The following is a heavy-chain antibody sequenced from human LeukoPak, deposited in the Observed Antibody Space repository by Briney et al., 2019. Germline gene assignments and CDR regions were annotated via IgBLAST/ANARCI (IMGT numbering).Heavy chain of an antibody. D-gene: IGHD3-3*01. Sequence: PSETLSLTCTVSGGSISRYYWSWIRQPAGKGLEWIGYIYYSGSTKYKPSLKSRVTISVDTSKNQFSLKLSSVTAADTAVYYCARGRFLDAFDIWGQGTMVTVSS. CDR1: GGSISRYY. J-gene: IGHJ3*02. CDR2: IYYSGST. V-gene: IGHV4-59*01. CDR3: ARGRFLDAFDI.